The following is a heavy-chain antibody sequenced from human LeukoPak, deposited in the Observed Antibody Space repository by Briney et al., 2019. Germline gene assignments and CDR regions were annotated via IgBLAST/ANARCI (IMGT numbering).Heavy chain of an antibody. CDR3: AREAAYYYDSSGYYYFWYFDL. CDR1: GYTFTSYY. V-gene: IGHV1-46*01. CDR2: INPSGGST. J-gene: IGHJ2*01. D-gene: IGHD3-22*01. Sequence: GASVKVSCKASGYTFTSYYMHWVRQAPGQGLEWMGIINPSGGSTSYAQKFQGRVTMTRDTSTSTVYMELSSLRSEDTAVYYCAREAAYYYDSSGYYYFWYFDLWGQGTLVTVSS.